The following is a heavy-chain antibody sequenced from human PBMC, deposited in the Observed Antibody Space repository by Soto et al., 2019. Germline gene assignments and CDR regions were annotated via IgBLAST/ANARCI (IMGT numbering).Heavy chain of an antibody. CDR2: ISAGGGNT. CDR1: GFPFCKYC. CDR3: ARDLSGWYSFDY. V-gene: IGHV3-23*01. J-gene: IGHJ4*02. Sequence: GGALRPSCAAPGFPFCKYCMSWGRQAPGKGLEWVSGISAGGGNTYYADSVKGRFTISRDNSRNTLYLQMNSLRAEDTAVYYCARDLSGWYSFDYWGQGTLVTVS. D-gene: IGHD6-19*01.